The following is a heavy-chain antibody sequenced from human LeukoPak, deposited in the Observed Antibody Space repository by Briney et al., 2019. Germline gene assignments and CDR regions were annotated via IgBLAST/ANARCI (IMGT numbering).Heavy chain of an antibody. J-gene: IGHJ4*02. D-gene: IGHD4-17*01. Sequence: GPSLRPACAASGFTFSSYAMSSVRHPPRKWLEWVSAISGSGGSTYYADSVKGPFTISRDNSKNTLYLQMNSLRAEGTAVYYCAPLGVTTWLDYWGQGTLVTVSS. CDR1: GFTFSSYA. CDR3: APLGVTTWLDY. V-gene: IGHV3-23*01. CDR2: ISGSGGST.